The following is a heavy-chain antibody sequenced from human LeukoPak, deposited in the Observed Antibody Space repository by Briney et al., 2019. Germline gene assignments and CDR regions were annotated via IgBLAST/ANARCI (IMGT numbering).Heavy chain of an antibody. D-gene: IGHD3-10*01. Sequence: PPETLSLTCAVYDRSFRTYFWTWIRQLPGKGLEWIGETTYSENTNYNPSLKSRVTISVDTSKNQFSLKFTSVTAADTGLYYCARGGFYGSGRSTDHWGQGTLVTVSS. CDR1: DRSFRTYF. CDR3: ARGGFYGSGRSTDH. CDR2: TTYSENT. V-gene: IGHV4-34*01. J-gene: IGHJ5*02.